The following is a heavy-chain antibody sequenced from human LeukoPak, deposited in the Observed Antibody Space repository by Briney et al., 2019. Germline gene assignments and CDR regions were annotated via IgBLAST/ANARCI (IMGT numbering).Heavy chain of an antibody. CDR2: ISRSGDTI. J-gene: IGHJ4*02. V-gene: IGHV3-48*01. Sequence: PGGSLRLSCAAYGFTFNYHSMNWVRQAPGKGLEWISYISRSGDTIYYADSVKGRFTISRDSSKNTLYLQMNSLRAEDTAVYYCAAGRSGYDQFDYWGQGTLVTVSS. D-gene: IGHD5-12*01. CDR3: AAGRSGYDQFDY. CDR1: GFTFNYHS.